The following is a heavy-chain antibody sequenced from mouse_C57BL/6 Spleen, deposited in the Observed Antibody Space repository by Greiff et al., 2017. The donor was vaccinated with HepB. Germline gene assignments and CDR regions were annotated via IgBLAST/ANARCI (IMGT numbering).Heavy chain of an antibody. CDR2: ISSGSSTI. J-gene: IGHJ4*01. D-gene: IGHD1-1*01. V-gene: IGHV5-17*01. CDR3: ARGFTTVVGYAMDY. CDR1: GFTFSDYG. Sequence: VQLKESGGGLVKPGGSLKLSCAASGFTFSDYGMHWVRQAPEKGLEWVAYISSGSSTIYYADTVKGRFTISRDNAKNTLFLQMTSLRSEDTAMYYCARGFTTVVGYAMDYWGQGTSVTVSS.